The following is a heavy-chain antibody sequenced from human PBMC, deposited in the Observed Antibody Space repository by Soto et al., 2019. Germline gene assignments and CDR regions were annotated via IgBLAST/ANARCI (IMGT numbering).Heavy chain of an antibody. CDR2: IYYSGST. CDR3: ARDHKPLNWFDP. V-gene: IGHV4-31*02. CDR1: GGSISSGGYY. Sequence: SETLSLTCTVSGGSISSGGYYWSWIRQHPGKGLEWIGYIYYSGSTYYNPSLKSRVTISVDTSKNQFSLKLSSVTAADTAVDYCARDHKPLNWFDPWGQGTLVTVSS. J-gene: IGHJ5*02.